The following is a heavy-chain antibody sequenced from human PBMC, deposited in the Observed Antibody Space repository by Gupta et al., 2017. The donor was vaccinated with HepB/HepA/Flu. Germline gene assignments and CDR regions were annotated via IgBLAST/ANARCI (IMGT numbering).Heavy chain of an antibody. CDR3: AKGGRSRTSGLLSS. D-gene: IGHD2-15*01. CDR2: MSPKSGNT. CDR1: GYTFTSND. V-gene: IGHV1-8*01. J-gene: IGHJ5*02. Sequence: QVQLVQSAAEVKKPGASVKVSCKASGYTFTSNDINWVRQATGQGLEWLGWMSPKSGNTGYAQKFQGRVTMTRNTSISTAYMELSSLRSEDTAVYYCAKGGRSRTSGLLSSWGQGTLVTVSS.